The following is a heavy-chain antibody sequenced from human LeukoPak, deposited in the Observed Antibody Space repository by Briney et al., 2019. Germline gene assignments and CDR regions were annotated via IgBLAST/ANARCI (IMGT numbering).Heavy chain of an antibody. D-gene: IGHD6-13*01. CDR3: AREAAAAGTIDY. V-gene: IGHV4-59*01. Sequence: SETLPLTCTVSGGSISSYYWSWIRQPPGKGLEWIGYIYYSGSTNYNPSLKSRVTISVDTSKNQFSLKLSSVTAADTAVYYCAREAAAAGTIDYWGQGTLVTVSS. CDR1: GGSISSYY. CDR2: IYYSGST. J-gene: IGHJ4*02.